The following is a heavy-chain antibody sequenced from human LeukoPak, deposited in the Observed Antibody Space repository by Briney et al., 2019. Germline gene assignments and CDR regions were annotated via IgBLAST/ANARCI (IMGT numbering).Heavy chain of an antibody. Sequence: GGSLRLSCAASGFTFSSYAMSWVRQAPGKGLEWVSAISGSGGSTYYADSVKGRFTISRDNSKNTLYLQMNSLRAEDTAVYYCAKVPDYYDSSGYYWYYYGMDVWGQGTTVTVSS. CDR3: AKVPDYYDSSGYYWYYYGMDV. CDR2: ISGSGGST. CDR1: GFTFSSYA. J-gene: IGHJ6*02. V-gene: IGHV3-23*01. D-gene: IGHD3-22*01.